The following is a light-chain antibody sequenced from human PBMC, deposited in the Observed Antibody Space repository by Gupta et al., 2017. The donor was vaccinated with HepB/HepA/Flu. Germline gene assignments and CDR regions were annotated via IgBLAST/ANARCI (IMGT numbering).Light chain of an antibody. CDR2: GNK. CDR3: QSYDSSLSAVV. Sequence: QSALTQPPSVSGAPGQRVTIPCTGSSSNIGAGYDVNWYQQLPGTAPKLLIYGNKNRPSGVPDRVSGSRSGTSASLAITGLQTEDEADYYCQSYDSSLSAVVFGGGTKLTVL. J-gene: IGLJ2*01. CDR1: SSNIGAGYD. V-gene: IGLV1-40*01.